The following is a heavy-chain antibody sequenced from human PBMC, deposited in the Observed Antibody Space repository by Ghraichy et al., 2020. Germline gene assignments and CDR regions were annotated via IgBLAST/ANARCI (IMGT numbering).Heavy chain of an antibody. CDR1: GGSIGSSNFY. CDR3: ARVPGTTVDY. CDR2: IYYSGST. V-gene: IGHV4-39*07. Sequence: SETLSLTCSVSGGSIGSSNFYWGWIRQHPGKGLEWIGHIYYSGSTYYNPSLKSRVTISADTSKNQFSLKLRSVTAADTAFYYCARVPGTTVDYWGQGILVTVSS. D-gene: IGHD1-7*01. J-gene: IGHJ4*02.